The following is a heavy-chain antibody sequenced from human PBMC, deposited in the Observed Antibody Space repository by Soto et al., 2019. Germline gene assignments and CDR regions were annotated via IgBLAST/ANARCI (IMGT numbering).Heavy chain of an antibody. CDR1: GYTFTRYD. D-gene: IGHD1-26*01. Sequence: GASVKVSCKASGYTFTRYDINWVRQASGQGLEWMGWMNPYTGKTGYAQKFRGRVTMTGNTSLGTAYMELSSLRSDDTAVYFCTRRKERSGPNYFDPWGQGTRVTVSS. J-gene: IGHJ4*02. CDR2: MNPYTGKT. V-gene: IGHV1-8*01. CDR3: TRRKERSGPNYFDP.